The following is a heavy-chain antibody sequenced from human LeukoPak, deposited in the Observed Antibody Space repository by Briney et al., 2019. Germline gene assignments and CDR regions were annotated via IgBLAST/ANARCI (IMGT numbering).Heavy chain of an antibody. CDR1: GGSISSYY. D-gene: IGHD4-17*01. CDR2: IYTSGST. CDR3: ARDSDYGENNYYYYYMDV. V-gene: IGHV4-4*07. J-gene: IGHJ6*03. Sequence: SETLSLTCTVSGGSISSYYWSWIRQPAGKGLEWIGRIYTSGSTNYNPSLKSRVTMSVDTSKNQFSLKLSSVTAADTAVYYCARDSDYGENNYYYYYMDVWGKGTTVTVSS.